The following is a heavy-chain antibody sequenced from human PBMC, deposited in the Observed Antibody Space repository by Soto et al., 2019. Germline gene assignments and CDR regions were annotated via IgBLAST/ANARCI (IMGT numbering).Heavy chain of an antibody. D-gene: IGHD1-26*01. V-gene: IGHV1-46*04. CDR2: IYPTGERT. J-gene: IGHJ4*02. Sequence: QVQLVQSGAEVKEPGASVKISCKTSGFSFTSYFMHWVRQAPGQRLEWMGVIYPTGERTIFAQQLQGRVTMTKDTSTSTLFMEPSRLRSEDTAVYFCAREVSTGVGANVYWGQGTLVTVSS. CDR1: GFSFTSYF. CDR3: AREVSTGVGANVY.